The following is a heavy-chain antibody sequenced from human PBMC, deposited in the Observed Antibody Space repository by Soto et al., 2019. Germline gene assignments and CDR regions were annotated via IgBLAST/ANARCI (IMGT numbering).Heavy chain of an antibody. D-gene: IGHD5-12*01. Sequence: SETLSLTCAVYGGSFSGYYWSWIRQPPGKGLEWIGEINHSGSTNYNPSLKSRVTISVDTSKNQFSLKLSSVTAADTAVYYCACYVEMATINLSWFDPWGQGTLVTVSS. CDR2: INHSGST. CDR3: ACYVEMATINLSWFDP. CDR1: GGSFSGYY. J-gene: IGHJ5*02. V-gene: IGHV4-34*01.